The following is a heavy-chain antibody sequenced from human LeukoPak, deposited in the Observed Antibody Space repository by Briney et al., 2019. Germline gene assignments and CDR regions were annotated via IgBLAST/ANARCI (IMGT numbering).Heavy chain of an antibody. CDR3: ARDHYGSGSFNNGFFDY. V-gene: IGHV4-4*07. Sequence: SETLSLTCTVSGGSISSYYWSWIRQPAGKGLEWIGRIYTSGSTNYNPSLKSRVTMSVDTSKNQFSLKLSSVTAADTAVYYCARDHYGSGSFNNGFFDYWGQGTLVTVSS. CDR1: GGSISSYY. J-gene: IGHJ4*02. CDR2: IYTSGST. D-gene: IGHD3-10*01.